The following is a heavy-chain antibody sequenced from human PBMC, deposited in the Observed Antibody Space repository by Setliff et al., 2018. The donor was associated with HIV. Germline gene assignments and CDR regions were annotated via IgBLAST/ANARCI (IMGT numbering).Heavy chain of an antibody. D-gene: IGHD6-19*01. V-gene: IGHV1-18*01. J-gene: IGHJ4*02. CDR2: VSNKGDT. CDR3: ARDPRYSSVWFRNGGVDY. CDR1: GYMFSSYG. Sequence: ASVKVSCKTSGYMFSSYGISWVRQAPGQGLEWMGWVSNKGDTNYVQKLQDRLTITTDTSTSTAYLELRVLRSEDTAVYYCARDPRYSSVWFRNGGVDYWGQGTLVTVSS.